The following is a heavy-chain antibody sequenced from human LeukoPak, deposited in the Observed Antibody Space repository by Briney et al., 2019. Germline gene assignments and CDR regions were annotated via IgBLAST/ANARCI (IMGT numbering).Heavy chain of an antibody. D-gene: IGHD2-15*01. Sequence: SSETLSLTCTVSGGSISSYYWSWIRQPPGKGLEWIGYIYYSGSTNYNPSLKSRVTISVDTSKNQFSLKLSSVTAADTAVYYCARRYCSGGSCYSGAFDIWGKGTMVTVSS. J-gene: IGHJ3*02. CDR3: ARRYCSGGSCYSGAFDI. CDR1: GGSISSYY. CDR2: IYYSGST. V-gene: IGHV4-59*08.